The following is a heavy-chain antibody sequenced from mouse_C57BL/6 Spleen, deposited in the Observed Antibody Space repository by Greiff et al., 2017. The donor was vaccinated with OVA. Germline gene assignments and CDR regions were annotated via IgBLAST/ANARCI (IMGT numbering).Heavy chain of an antibody. J-gene: IGHJ1*03. CDR1: GYTFTDYN. CDR2: INPNNGGT. Sequence: EVQLQQSGPELVKPGASVKMSCKASGYTFTDYNMHWVKQSHGKSLEWIGYINPNNGGTSYNQKFKGKSTLTVDKSSSTAYMQLSSLTSEDSAVYYCARSDYYGSSYGFDVWGTGTTVTVSS. CDR3: ARSDYYGSSYGFDV. D-gene: IGHD1-1*01. V-gene: IGHV1-22*01.